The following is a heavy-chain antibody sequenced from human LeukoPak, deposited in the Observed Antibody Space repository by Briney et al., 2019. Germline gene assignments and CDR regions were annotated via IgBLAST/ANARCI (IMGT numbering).Heavy chain of an antibody. Sequence: GGSLRLSCAASGFTFSSYAMSWVPQAPGKGLEWVSAISGSGGSTYYADSVKGRFTISRDNSKNTLYLQMNSLRAEDTAVYYCAKLHGYYYDSSGYYFDYWGQGTLVTLSS. CDR1: GFTFSSYA. CDR2: ISGSGGST. J-gene: IGHJ4*02. D-gene: IGHD3-22*01. V-gene: IGHV3-23*01. CDR3: AKLHGYYYDSSGYYFDY.